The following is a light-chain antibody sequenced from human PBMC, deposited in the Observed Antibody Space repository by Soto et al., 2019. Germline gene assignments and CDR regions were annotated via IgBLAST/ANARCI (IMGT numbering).Light chain of an antibody. CDR3: AVWDDSLGGL. V-gene: IGLV1-44*01. J-gene: IGLJ2*01. CDR2: TNT. CDR1: SSNIRSSP. Sequence: QSVLTQPPSASGTPGQRITISCSGRSSNIRSSPVNWYQQLPGAAPRLLIYTNTQRPSGVPDRFSGSKSATSASLAISGLQSEDEAVYYCAVWDDSLGGLFGGGTKLTVL.